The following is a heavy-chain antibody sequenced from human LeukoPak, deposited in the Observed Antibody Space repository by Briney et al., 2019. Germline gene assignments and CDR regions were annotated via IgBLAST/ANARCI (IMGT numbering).Heavy chain of an antibody. J-gene: IGHJ4*02. D-gene: IGHD4-17*01. CDR2: VNLQGST. Sequence: SETLSLTCGVSGGSITNTNYWTWVRQPPGKGLEWIGEVNLQGSTNYNPSLMGRVAISVDKSENHISLQLTSVTAADTAVYYCAREYGDLDYWGRGILVTVSS. CDR3: AREYGDLDY. V-gene: IGHV4-4*02. CDR1: GGSITNTNY.